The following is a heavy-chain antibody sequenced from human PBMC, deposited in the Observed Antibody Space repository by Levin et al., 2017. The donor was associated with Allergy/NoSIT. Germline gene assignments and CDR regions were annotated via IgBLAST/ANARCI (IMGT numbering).Heavy chain of an antibody. Sequence: SETLSLTCAISGDIVSSDSAAWNWIRQSPSRGLEWLGRTYYRSQWYADYAVSVKSRITINPDTSKNQFSLHLNSVTPEDTALYYCTRQFQTAFDYWGQGTLATVSS. CDR2: TYYRSQWYA. J-gene: IGHJ4*02. V-gene: IGHV6-1*01. CDR3: TRQFQTAFDY. CDR1: GDIVSSDSAA. D-gene: IGHD2/OR15-2a*01.